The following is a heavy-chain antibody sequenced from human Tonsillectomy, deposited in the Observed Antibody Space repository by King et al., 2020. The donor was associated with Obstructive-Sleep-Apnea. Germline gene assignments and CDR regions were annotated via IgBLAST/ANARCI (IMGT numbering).Heavy chain of an antibody. CDR1: GYTFTSYS. V-gene: IGHV1-3*01. Sequence: QLVQSGAEVKNPGASVKVSCKASGYTFTSYSIQWVRQAPGQGLEWMGWINAANGNTKYSQKFQGRVNITRDTSASTAYMELSSLRSEDTAVYYCTRWDVWGQGTTVAVSS. CDR3: TRWDV. CDR2: INAANGNT. J-gene: IGHJ6*02.